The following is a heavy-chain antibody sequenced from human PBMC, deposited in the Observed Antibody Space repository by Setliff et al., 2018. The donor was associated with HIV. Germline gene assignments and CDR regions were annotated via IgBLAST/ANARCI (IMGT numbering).Heavy chain of an antibody. V-gene: IGHV3-43*02. CDR2: ISDSGGST. Sequence: SLRLSCAASGFTFSNYAMTWVRQAPGKGLEWVSGISDSGGSTYYADSVKGRFTVSRDNSKNSLYLEMNHLTTEDTALYYCVKGPVLTGHQLNYYYYGMDVWGQGTTVTVSS. D-gene: IGHD3-9*01. CDR3: VKGPVLTGHQLNYYYYGMDV. J-gene: IGHJ6*02. CDR1: GFTFSNYA.